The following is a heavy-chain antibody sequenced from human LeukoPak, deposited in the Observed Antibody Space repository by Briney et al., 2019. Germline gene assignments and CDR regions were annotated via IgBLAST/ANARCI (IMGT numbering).Heavy chain of an antibody. Sequence: PGGSLRLSCAASGFSFDICSMNWVRQAPGKGLEWVSYIGSSSSLIQYVDSVKGRFTISRDNAKNSLYLQMNSLRDEDTAVYFCVRDWYYAFDYWGQGILVTVSS. J-gene: IGHJ4*02. CDR3: VRDWYYAFDY. D-gene: IGHD3-3*01. CDR1: GFSFDICS. CDR2: IGSSSSLI. V-gene: IGHV3-48*02.